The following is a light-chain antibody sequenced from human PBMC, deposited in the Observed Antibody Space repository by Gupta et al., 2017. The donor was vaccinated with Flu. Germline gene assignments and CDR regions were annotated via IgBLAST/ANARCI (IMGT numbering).Light chain of an antibody. Sequence: EIVLTQSPGTLSLFPGERATLSCRASQSISSDYLAWYQQKPGQAPSLLIYGASSRATGIPDRFSGSGSGTDFTLTISSLEPDDFAVYYCQRYGTSPLTFGGGTTVEIK. CDR3: QRYGTSPLT. CDR2: GAS. J-gene: IGKJ4*01. V-gene: IGKV3-20*01. CDR1: QSISSDY.